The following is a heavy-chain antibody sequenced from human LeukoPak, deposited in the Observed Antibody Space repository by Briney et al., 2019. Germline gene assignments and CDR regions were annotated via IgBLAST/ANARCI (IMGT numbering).Heavy chain of an antibody. D-gene: IGHD3-22*01. Sequence: GGSLRLSCAVSGFTVSTNYMSWVRQAPGKGLEWVSVIYSGGSTYHADSVKGRFTISRDNSKNTLYLQMDSLRVEDTAVYYCARDGDDSSGYFSPFDYWGQGTLVTVSS. CDR2: IYSGGST. CDR1: GFTVSTNY. CDR3: ARDGDDSSGYFSPFDY. V-gene: IGHV3-53*01. J-gene: IGHJ4*02.